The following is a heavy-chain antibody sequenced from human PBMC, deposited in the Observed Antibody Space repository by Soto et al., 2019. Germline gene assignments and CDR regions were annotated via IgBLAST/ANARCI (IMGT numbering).Heavy chain of an antibody. CDR1: SGSISNSDW. J-gene: IGHJ4*02. V-gene: IGHV4-4*02. D-gene: IGHD3-16*01. CDR3: TRLRFYDVGGPNS. CDR2: IFHGGTV. Sequence: QVHLQQSGPVLVEPSGTLSLTCVVSSGSISNSDWWSWVRQPPGKGLEWIGEIFHGGTVNYNPSLKSRVAISVDTSKIQFSLSLNYMTAADTAVYYCTRLRFYDVGGPNSWGQGTLVTVSA.